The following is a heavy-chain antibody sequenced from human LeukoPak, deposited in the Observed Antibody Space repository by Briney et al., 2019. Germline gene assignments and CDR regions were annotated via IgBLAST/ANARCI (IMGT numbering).Heavy chain of an antibody. J-gene: IGHJ4*02. V-gene: IGHV1-18*01. CDR3: ATEVQRGYCSGGSCYSDY. D-gene: IGHD2-15*01. Sequence: ASVKVSCKASGYTFTSYGISWVRQAPGQGLEWMGWISAYNGNTNYAQKLQGRVTVTTDTSTSTAYMELRSLRSDDTAVYYCATEVQRGYCSGGSCYSDYWGQGTLVTVSS. CDR2: ISAYNGNT. CDR1: GYTFTSYG.